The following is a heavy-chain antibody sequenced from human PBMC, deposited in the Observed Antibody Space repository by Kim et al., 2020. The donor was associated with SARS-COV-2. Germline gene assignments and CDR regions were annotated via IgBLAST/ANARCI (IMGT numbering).Heavy chain of an antibody. D-gene: IGHD6-25*01. CDR3: ARGRLDY. Sequence: YSGGPSYTPSPRSRVPISVDTSRNQFSLKLSSVTAADTAVYYWARGRLDYWGQGTLVTVSS. J-gene: IGHJ4*02. CDR2: YSGGP. V-gene: IGHV4-39*01.